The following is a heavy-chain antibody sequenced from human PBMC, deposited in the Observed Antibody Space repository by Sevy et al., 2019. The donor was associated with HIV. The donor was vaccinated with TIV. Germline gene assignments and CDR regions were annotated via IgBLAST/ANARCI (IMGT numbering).Heavy chain of an antibody. Sequence: GGSLRLSCAVSGFTFSTYAMHWVRQAPGKGLECVAMVSSDGSEINYADSVKGRFTISRDNSRNTLYLQMNSLRTEDTALYYCARDQLGRIDYWGQGTMVTVSS. D-gene: IGHD7-27*01. CDR1: GFTFSTYA. V-gene: IGHV3-30-3*01. CDR2: VSSDGSEI. CDR3: ARDQLGRIDY. J-gene: IGHJ4*02.